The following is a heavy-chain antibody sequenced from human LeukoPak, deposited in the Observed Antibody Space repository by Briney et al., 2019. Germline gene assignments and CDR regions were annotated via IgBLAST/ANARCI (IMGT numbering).Heavy chain of an antibody. CDR3: AREIYSGGSFHLWFDP. CDR1: GFTVSSNY. V-gene: IGHV3-53*01. D-gene: IGHD2-15*01. Sequence: GGSLRLSCAASGFTVSSNYMSWVRQAPGKGLEWVSVIYSGGSTYYADPVKGRFTISRDDSKNILYLQMNSLRFEDTAVYHCAREIYSGGSFHLWFDPWGQGTLVTVSS. J-gene: IGHJ5*02. CDR2: IYSGGST.